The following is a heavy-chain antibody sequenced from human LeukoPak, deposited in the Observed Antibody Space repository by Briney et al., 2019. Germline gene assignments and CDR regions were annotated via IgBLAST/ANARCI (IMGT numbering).Heavy chain of an antibody. Sequence: GGSLRLSCAASGFTFSDYYMSWIRQAPGKGLEWVSYISSSGSTIYYADSVKGRFTISRDNSKNILFLQMSSLRVEDTAIYYCAKDSRLLRGVVTTAFDSWGQGTLVTVSS. V-gene: IGHV3-11*01. D-gene: IGHD3-3*01. CDR2: ISSSGSTI. J-gene: IGHJ4*02. CDR1: GFTFSDYY. CDR3: AKDSRLLRGVVTTAFDS.